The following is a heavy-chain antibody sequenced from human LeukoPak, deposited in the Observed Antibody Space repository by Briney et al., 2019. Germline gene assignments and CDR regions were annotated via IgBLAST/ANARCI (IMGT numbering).Heavy chain of an antibody. V-gene: IGHV4-59*01. Sequence: PSETLSLTXTVSGGSISSYYWSWIGQPPGKGLEWIGYIYYSGSTNYNPTLKSRVTISVDTSKNQFSLKLSSVTAADTAVYYCARLVEMATINFDYWGQGTLVTVSS. CDR3: ARLVEMATINFDY. CDR1: GGSISSYY. CDR2: IYYSGST. D-gene: IGHD5-24*01. J-gene: IGHJ4*02.